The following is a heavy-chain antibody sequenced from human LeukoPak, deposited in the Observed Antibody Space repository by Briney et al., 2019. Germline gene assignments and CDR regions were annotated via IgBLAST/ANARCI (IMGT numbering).Heavy chain of an antibody. CDR3: ARTMVRGVIREDPRYYYYYYMDV. CDR1: GYTFTGYY. CDR2: INPNSGGT. D-gene: IGHD3-10*01. J-gene: IGHJ6*03. V-gene: IGHV1-2*02. Sequence: ASVKVSCKASGYTFTGYYMHWVRQAPGQGLEWMGWINPNSGGTNYAQKFQGRVTMTRDTSISTAYMELSRLRSDDTAVYYCARTMVRGVIREDPRYYYYYYMDVWGKGTTVTVSS.